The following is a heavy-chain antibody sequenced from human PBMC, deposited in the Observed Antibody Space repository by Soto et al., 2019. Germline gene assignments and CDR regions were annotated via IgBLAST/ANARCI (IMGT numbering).Heavy chain of an antibody. CDR1: GGTFSSYT. J-gene: IGHJ5*01. CDR2: IIPNLGKT. D-gene: IGHD2-8*01. Sequence: ASVKVSCKASGGTFSSYTISWVRQAPGQGLEWMGRIIPNLGKTNYAQKFQGRVTMTTNNSTSTAYMELSSLRSEDTAVYYCARGRYCTNGVCLNWFDSWGQGTLVTVSS. V-gene: IGHV1-69*08. CDR3: ARGRYCTNGVCLNWFDS.